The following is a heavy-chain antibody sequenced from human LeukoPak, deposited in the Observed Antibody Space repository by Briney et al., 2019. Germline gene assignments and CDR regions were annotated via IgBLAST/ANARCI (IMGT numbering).Heavy chain of an antibody. CDR3: ARSALRYYYGMDV. Sequence: KASETPSLTCTVSGGSISSGSYYWSWIRQPAGKGLEWIGRIYTSGSTNYNPSLKSRVTISVDTSKNQFSLKLSSVTAADTAVYYCARSALRYYYGMDVWGQGTTVTVSS. CDR2: IYTSGST. CDR1: GGSISSGSYY. D-gene: IGHD4-17*01. J-gene: IGHJ6*02. V-gene: IGHV4-61*02.